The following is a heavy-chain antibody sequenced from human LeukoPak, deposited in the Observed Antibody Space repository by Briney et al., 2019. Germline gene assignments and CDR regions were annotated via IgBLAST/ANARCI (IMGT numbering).Heavy chain of an antibody. CDR1: GFTVSSNY. D-gene: IGHD5-12*01. J-gene: IGHJ4*02. Sequence: GGSLRLSCAASGFTVSSNYMSWVRQAPGKGLEWVSVIYSAGSTYYADSVKGRFTISRDNSKNTLYLQMNSLRAEDTAVYYCARAGYSGYDYAYWGQGTLVTVSS. V-gene: IGHV3-66*02. CDR3: ARAGYSGYDYAY. CDR2: IYSAGST.